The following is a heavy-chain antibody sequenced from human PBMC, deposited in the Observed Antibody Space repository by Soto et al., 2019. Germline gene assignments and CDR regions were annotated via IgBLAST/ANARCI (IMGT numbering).Heavy chain of an antibody. CDR1: GYNFTSYG. V-gene: IGHV5-51*03. CDR3: VRAERVFALALFDS. J-gene: IGHJ4*02. Sequence: GESLKMSCECCGYNFTSYGIGWVRQVPGKGMEWMGIIYPGDSDTRYSPSFQGQVTISADKFISIAYLQWSRLKASDTHIYDCVRAERVFALALFDSSGQGTLVTVSS. CDR2: IYPGDSDT. D-gene: IGHD6-13*01.